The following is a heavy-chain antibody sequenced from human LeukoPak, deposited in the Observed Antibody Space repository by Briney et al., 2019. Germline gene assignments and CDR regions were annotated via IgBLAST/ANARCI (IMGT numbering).Heavy chain of an antibody. V-gene: IGHV3-23*01. CDR3: AKVREGSGYGYYYYYYMDV. Sequence: GGSLRLSCAASGFTFSSYAMSWVRQAPGKGLKWVSAISGSGGSTYYADSVKGRFTISRDDSKNTLYLQMNSLRAEDTAVYYCAKVREGSGYGYYYYYYMDVWGKGTMVTVSS. CDR2: ISGSGGST. D-gene: IGHD5-12*01. J-gene: IGHJ6*03. CDR1: GFTFSSYA.